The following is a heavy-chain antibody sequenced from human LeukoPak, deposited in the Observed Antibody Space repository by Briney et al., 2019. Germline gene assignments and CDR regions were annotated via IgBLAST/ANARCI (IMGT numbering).Heavy chain of an antibody. D-gene: IGHD5-12*01. CDR2: IYSSGST. J-gene: IGHJ3*02. CDR3: ARDLLHRGYASDI. V-gene: IGHV4-61*02. Sequence: SETLSLTCTVSGGSISSATYYWSWIRQPAGKGLEWIGRIYSSGSTNYNPSLKSRVTISVDPSKNQFSLKLSSVTAADAAVYYCARDLLHRGYASDIWGQGSMVTVSS. CDR1: GGSISSATYY.